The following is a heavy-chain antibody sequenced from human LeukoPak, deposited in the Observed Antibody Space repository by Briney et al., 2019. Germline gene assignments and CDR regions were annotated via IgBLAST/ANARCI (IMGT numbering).Heavy chain of an antibody. D-gene: IGHD2-8*02. CDR1: KFSFSAYW. CDR2: INSDGSRT. Sequence: GGSLRLSCAASKFSFSAYWMHWVRQAPGKGLVWVSRINSDGSRTNYADSVKGRFTISRDNAKNTSYLQMNSLRAEDTAVYYCARVLTGSWDWFDPWGQGTLVTVSS. V-gene: IGHV3-74*01. CDR3: ARVLTGSWDWFDP. J-gene: IGHJ5*02.